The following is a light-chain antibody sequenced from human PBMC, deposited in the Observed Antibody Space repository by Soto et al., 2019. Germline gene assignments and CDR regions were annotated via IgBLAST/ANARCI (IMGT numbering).Light chain of an antibody. CDR1: QSVSNY. J-gene: IGKJ4*01. Sequence: EIVLTQSPANLCLSPGERATVSCRASQSVSNYVAWYQHKPGQAPRLLIYDASSRATGIPARFSGSGSGTDFTLTISSLEPEDFAVYYCQQRSNWPLTFGGGTKVDI. V-gene: IGKV3-11*01. CDR2: DAS. CDR3: QQRSNWPLT.